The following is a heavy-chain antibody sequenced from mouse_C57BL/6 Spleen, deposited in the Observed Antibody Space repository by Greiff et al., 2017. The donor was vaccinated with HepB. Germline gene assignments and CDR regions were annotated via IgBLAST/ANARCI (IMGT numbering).Heavy chain of an antibody. V-gene: IGHV10-3*01. CDR2: IRSKSSNYAT. Sequence: EVQLVESGGGLVQPKGSLKLSCAASGFTFNTYAMHWVRQAPGKGLEWVARIRSKSSNYATYYADSVKDRFTISRDDSQSMLYLQMNNLKTEDTAMYYGVRALYDGYYENYFDYWGQGTTLTVSS. CDR1: GFTFNTYA. J-gene: IGHJ2*01. D-gene: IGHD2-3*01. CDR3: VRALYDGYYENYFDY.